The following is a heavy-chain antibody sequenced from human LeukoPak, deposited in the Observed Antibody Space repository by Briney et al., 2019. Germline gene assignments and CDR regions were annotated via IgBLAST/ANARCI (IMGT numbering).Heavy chain of an antibody. V-gene: IGHV4-59*11. CDR3: ASGTVFGVITPQYFHF. J-gene: IGHJ4*02. CDR2: VFYGGMT. D-gene: IGHD3-3*01. Sequence: SETLSLTCSVSGGSISTPYWHWIRQSPEKGLEWIGVVFYGGMTNYNPSLKSRVTVSLDTSKNQFSLKLTSVTAADTAVYYCASGTVFGVITPQYFHFWGQGTRVTVSS. CDR1: GGSISTPY.